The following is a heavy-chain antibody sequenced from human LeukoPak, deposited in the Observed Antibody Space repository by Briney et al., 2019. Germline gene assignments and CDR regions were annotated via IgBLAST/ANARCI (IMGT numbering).Heavy chain of an antibody. Sequence: ASVKVSCKASGYTFTHYDINWVRQASGQGLEWMGWMSPDSGYTGYSQKFRGRVSITRDTSIGTAYLELSRLRSDDTAVYYCARDIVEVTAALFWFDLWGQGTLVTVSS. CDR3: ARDIVEVTAALFWFDL. CDR2: MSPDSGYT. V-gene: IGHV1-8*03. CDR1: GYTFTHYD. J-gene: IGHJ5*02. D-gene: IGHD2-2*01.